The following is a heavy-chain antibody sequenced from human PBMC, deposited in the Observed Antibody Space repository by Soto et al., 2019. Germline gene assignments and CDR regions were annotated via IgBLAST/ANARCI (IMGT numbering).Heavy chain of an antibody. V-gene: IGHV1-2*04. J-gene: IGHJ6*02. CDR3: ARSGGNTPHHCGLDV. D-gene: IGHD2-15*01. Sequence: QVQLVQSGAAVKKPGASVKVSCKASGYTFSDYYLHWVRQAPGQGLEWMGWIDPGNGGTNYAQKFQGWLTMTRDTPITTAYMELSRLTSDDTAVYFCARSGGNTPHHCGLDVWGQGTTVIVS. CDR1: GYTFSDYY. CDR2: IDPGNGGT.